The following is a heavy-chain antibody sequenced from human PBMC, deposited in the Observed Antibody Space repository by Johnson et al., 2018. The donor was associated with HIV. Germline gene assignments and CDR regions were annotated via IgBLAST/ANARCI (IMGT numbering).Heavy chain of an antibody. CDR3: ARGIRGVVVTADDAFDI. D-gene: IGHD2-21*02. CDR2: IYSGGST. CDR1: GFTVSSNY. Sequence: VQLVESGGGLIQPGGSLRLSCAASGFTVSSNYMSWVRQAPGKGLEWVSVIYSGGSTYYADSVKGRFTISRDNSKNTLYLQRNSLRAEDTAVYYCARGIRGVVVTADDAFDIWGQGTMVTVSS. J-gene: IGHJ3*02. V-gene: IGHV3-66*03.